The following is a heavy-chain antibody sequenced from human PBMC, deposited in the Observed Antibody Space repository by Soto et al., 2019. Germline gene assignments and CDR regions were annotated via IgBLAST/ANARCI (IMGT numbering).Heavy chain of an antibody. CDR3: ARSGIFGVVITSYFDS. D-gene: IGHD3-3*01. V-gene: IGHV1-46*03. CDR1: GYTFTSYY. CDR2: INPSGGST. Sequence: QVQLVQSGAEVKKPGASVKVSCKASGYTFTSYYMHWVRQAPGQGLEWMGIINPSGGSTSYAQKFQGRVTMTRDTSTSTVYMELSSLRSEDTAVYYCARSGIFGVVITSYFDSWGQGTLVTVSS. J-gene: IGHJ4*02.